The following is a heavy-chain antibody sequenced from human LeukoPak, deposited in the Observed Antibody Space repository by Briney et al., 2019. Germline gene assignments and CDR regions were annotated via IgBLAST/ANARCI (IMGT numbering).Heavy chain of an antibody. CDR1: GFTFSNYA. Sequence: PGRSLRLSCAASGFTFSNYAMSWVRQAPGKGLEWVSGISASGGSTYYADSVKGRFTSSRDNSKNTLYLQMNSLRAEDTAVYYCAKDGGYCSSTSCSLDYWGQGTLVTVSS. D-gene: IGHD2-2*03. J-gene: IGHJ4*02. V-gene: IGHV3-23*01. CDR3: AKDGGYCSSTSCSLDY. CDR2: ISASGGST.